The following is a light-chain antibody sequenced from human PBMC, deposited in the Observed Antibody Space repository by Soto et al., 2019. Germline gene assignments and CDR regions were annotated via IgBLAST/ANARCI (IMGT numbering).Light chain of an antibody. CDR1: QSVSSY. CDR3: QQRRRT. CDR2: DAS. Sequence: EIVLTQSPATLSLSPGERATLSCRASQSVSSYLAWYQQKPGQAPRLLIYDASNRATVIAARFSGSGSGTDFNLTISSLEPKDFAVYSCQQRRRTFGQGTKLEIK. J-gene: IGKJ2*01. V-gene: IGKV3-11*01.